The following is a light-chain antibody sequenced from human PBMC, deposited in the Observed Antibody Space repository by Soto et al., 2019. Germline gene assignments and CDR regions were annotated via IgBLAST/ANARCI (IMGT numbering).Light chain of an antibody. J-gene: IGKJ4*01. CDR2: EVS. CDR3: QQYDSFPLT. Sequence: DIQMTQSPSTLSASVGDRVTITCRASQTINHWLAWFQQKPGKAPKLLMYEVSTLESGVPARFSGSGSGTEWTLTISGLQPDDFATYYCQQYDSFPLTFGGGTKIEI. CDR1: QTINHW. V-gene: IGKV1-5*03.